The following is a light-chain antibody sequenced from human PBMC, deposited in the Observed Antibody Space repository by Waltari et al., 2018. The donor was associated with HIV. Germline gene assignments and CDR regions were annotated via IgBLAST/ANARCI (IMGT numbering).Light chain of an antibody. V-gene: IGLV1-40*01. CDR2: GNN. J-gene: IGLJ2*01. CDR3: QSYDSSLSGDVI. CDR1: SSNIGAGYD. Sequence: QSVLTQPPSVSGAPGQRVTISCTGSSSNIGAGYDVHWYQQLPGTAPRLLIYGNNKRPSGVPDRFAGSKSGTSASLAITGLRAADEADYYCQSYDSSLSGDVIFGGGTTLTVL.